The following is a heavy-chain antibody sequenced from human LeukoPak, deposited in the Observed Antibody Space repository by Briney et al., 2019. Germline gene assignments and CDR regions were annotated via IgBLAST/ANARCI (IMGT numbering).Heavy chain of an antibody. CDR2: IFYTRST. D-gene: IGHD4-17*01. V-gene: IGHV4-59*11. Sequence: SETLSLTCTLSGASITTHSWSWIRQPPGGRPGGSVCIFYTRSTNYKPSLKGRVTISPDTSKNQFSLKLSAVAAADPAVYYCVCGANGDYAFDYWSQGTLVTVSS. CDR1: GASITTHS. CDR3: VCGANGDYAFDY. J-gene: IGHJ4*02.